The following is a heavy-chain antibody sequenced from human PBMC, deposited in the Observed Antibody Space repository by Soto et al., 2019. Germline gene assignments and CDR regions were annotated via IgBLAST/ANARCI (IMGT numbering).Heavy chain of an antibody. D-gene: IGHD3-22*01. CDR1: GFTFSDYY. CDR2: ISSSGSTI. J-gene: IGHJ4*02. Sequence: GGSLRLSCAASGFTFSDYYMSWIRQAPGKGLEWVSYISSSGSTIYYADSVKGRFTISRDNAKNSLYLQMNSLRAEDTAVYYCARSHLYYDSSGYHDYWGQGPLVTVSS. CDR3: ARSHLYYDSSGYHDY. V-gene: IGHV3-11*01.